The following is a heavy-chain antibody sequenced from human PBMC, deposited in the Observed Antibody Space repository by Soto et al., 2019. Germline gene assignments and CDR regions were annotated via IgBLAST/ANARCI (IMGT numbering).Heavy chain of an antibody. D-gene: IGHD6-19*01. J-gene: IGHJ4*02. V-gene: IGHV4-39*01. CDR1: GGSISSSSYY. Sequence: SETLSLTCTVSGGSISSSSYYWGWIRQPPGKGLEWIGSIYYSGSTYYNPSLKSRVTISVDTSKNQFSLKLSSVTAADTAVYYCARKGTVAALFDYWGQGTLVTVSS. CDR3: ARKGTVAALFDY. CDR2: IYYSGST.